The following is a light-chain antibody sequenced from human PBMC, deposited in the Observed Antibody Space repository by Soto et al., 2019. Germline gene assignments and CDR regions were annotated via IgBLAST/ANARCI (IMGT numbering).Light chain of an antibody. V-gene: IGKV3-20*01. CDR3: QQCGSTPLT. CDR1: QSVGSD. CDR2: GAS. Sequence: EIVMTQSPATLSVSPGERATLSCRASQSVGSDLAWYQQKPGQAPRLLIYGASSRATGVPDRFSGSGSETDFTLTISRLEPEDFAVYYCQQCGSTPLTFGQGTKVDIK. J-gene: IGKJ1*01.